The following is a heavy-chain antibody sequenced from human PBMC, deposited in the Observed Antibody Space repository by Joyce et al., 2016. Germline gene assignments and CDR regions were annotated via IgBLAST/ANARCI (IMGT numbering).Heavy chain of an antibody. CDR2: ISYDGVYK. V-gene: IGHV3-30*18. CDR3: AKILTAGYSSGWFLDY. J-gene: IGHJ4*02. CDR1: GLTLSNYG. D-gene: IGHD6-25*01. Sequence: QVQLVESGGGVVQPGRSLRLSCTASGLTLSNYGVHWVRQAAGKGLGWVAVISYDGVYKYYSDSVKGRFTISRDNSRDTLFPEMNSLRAEDTAVYYCAKILTAGYSSGWFLDYWGQGTLVTVSS.